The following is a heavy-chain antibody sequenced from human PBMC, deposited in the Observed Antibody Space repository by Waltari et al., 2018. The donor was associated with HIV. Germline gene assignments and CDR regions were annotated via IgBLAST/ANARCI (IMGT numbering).Heavy chain of an antibody. J-gene: IGHJ5*02. CDR3: ARVGHGYCSSSSCYQDNWFDP. V-gene: IGHV1-2*02. D-gene: IGHD2-2*03. CDR2: INPNSGGT. CDR1: GYTFTGYY. Sequence: QVQLVQSGAEVKKPGASVKVSCKASGYTFTGYYMHWVRQAPGQGLEWINPNSGGTNDAQKFQGRVTMTRDTSISTAYMELSRLRSDDTAVYYCARVGHGYCSSSSCYQDNWFDPWGQGTLVTVSS.